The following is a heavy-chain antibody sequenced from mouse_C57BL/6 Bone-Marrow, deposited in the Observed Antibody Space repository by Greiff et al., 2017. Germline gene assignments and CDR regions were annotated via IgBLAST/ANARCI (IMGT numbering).Heavy chain of an antibody. CDR2: ILPGSGST. CDR3: ARRDDGYNPYYMDY. CDR1: GYTFTGYW. V-gene: IGHV1-9*01. Sequence: VQLQQSGAELMKPGASVKLSCKATGYTFTGYWIEWVKQRPGHGLEWIGEILPGSGSTNYTEKFKGKATFTADTSSNTAYMQLSSLTTDDSAIYYCARRDDGYNPYYMDYWGQGTTLTVSS. D-gene: IGHD2-3*01. J-gene: IGHJ2*01.